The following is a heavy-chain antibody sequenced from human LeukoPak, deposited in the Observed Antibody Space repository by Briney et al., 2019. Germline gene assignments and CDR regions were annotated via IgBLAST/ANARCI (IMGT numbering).Heavy chain of an antibody. D-gene: IGHD2-8*02. CDR1: GFTFLNYN. CDR3: ARGAGSLGVYGFWSDDHDGLDL. Sequence: PGGSLRLSCAASGFTFLNYNMNWVRQAPGKGLEWVSSITSPENSMYYADSVQGRFTTSRDNAQNSLYLQMNSLTGEDTAVYYCARGAGSLGVYGFWSDDHDGLDLWGQGTMVTVSS. J-gene: IGHJ3*01. CDR2: ITSPENSM. V-gene: IGHV3-21*01.